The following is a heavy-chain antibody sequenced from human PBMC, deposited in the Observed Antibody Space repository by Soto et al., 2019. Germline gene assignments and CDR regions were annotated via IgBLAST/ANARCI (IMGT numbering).Heavy chain of an antibody. Sequence: NPSETLSLTCTVSGGSISDYYWSWIRQPPGKGLEWVAYLFYTGSSSYNPSLQSRVAISVDSSKNLLSLNLTSVTAADTAVYYCARGNVVATPRAFAVWGQGTVVTVSS. J-gene: IGHJ3*01. CDR3: ARGNVVATPRAFAV. CDR1: GGSISDYY. D-gene: IGHD2-21*01. V-gene: IGHV4-59*01. CDR2: LFYTGSS.